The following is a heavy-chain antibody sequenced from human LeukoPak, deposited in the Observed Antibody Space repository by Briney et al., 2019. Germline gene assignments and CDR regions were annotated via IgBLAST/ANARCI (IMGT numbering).Heavy chain of an antibody. J-gene: IGHJ6*03. Sequence: ASVKVSCKASGYTFTSYGISWVRQAPGQGLEWMGIINPSGGSTSYAQKFQGRVTMTRDMSTSTVYMELSSLRSEDTAVYYCASNSGYDSDGGYYYYMDVWGKGTTVTVSS. V-gene: IGHV1-46*01. D-gene: IGHD5-12*01. CDR2: INPSGGST. CDR1: GYTFTSYG. CDR3: ASNSGYDSDGGYYYYMDV.